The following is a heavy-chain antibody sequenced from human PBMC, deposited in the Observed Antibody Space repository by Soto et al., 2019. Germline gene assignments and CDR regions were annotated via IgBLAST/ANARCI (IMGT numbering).Heavy chain of an antibody. D-gene: IGHD1-26*01. CDR1: GGSVSSGSYY. Sequence: SETLSLTRTVSGGSVSSGSYYWTWIRQPPGKGLEWIGYIYYSGSTNYNPSLKSRVTISVDTSKNQFSLKLSPVTAADTAVYYCASLSGSYPTDYWGQGTLVTVSS. CDR2: IYYSGST. CDR3: ASLSGSYPTDY. J-gene: IGHJ4*02. V-gene: IGHV4-61*01.